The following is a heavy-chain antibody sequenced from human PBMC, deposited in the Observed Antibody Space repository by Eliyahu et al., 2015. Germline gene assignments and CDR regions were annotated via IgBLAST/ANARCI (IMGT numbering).Heavy chain of an antibody. CDR1: XYTFTGXY. CDR2: INPNSGGT. Sequence: QVQLVQSGAEVKKPGASVKVSCKASXYTFTGXYMHWVRQAPGQGLEWMGWINPNSGGTNYAQKFQGRVTMTRDTSISTAYMELSRLRSDDTAVYYCARSRREVAATLHAFDIWGQGTMATVSS. V-gene: IGHV1-2*02. CDR3: ARSRREVAATLHAFDI. D-gene: IGHD2-15*01. J-gene: IGHJ3*02.